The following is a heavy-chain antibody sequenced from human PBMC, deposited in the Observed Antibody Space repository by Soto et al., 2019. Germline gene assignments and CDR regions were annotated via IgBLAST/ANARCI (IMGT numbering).Heavy chain of an antibody. D-gene: IGHD2-21*02. CDR1: GGSFSCYY. CDR2: INHSGST. J-gene: IGHJ5*02. CDR3: ARFVKGYGGNSFGRKRDWFDP. V-gene: IGHV4-34*01. Sequence: SETLSLTCAVYGGSFSCYYWSWIRQPPGKGLEWIGEINHSGSTNYNPSLKSRVTISVDTSKNQFSLKLSSVTAADTAVYYCARFVKGYGGNSFGRKRDWFDPWGQGTLVTVSS.